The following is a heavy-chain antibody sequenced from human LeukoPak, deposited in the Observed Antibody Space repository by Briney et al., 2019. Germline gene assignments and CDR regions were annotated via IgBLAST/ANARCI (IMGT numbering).Heavy chain of an antibody. CDR2: IYYSGST. CDR3: ARGGYCSGGSCYSSHPNWFDP. CDR1: GGSVSSSSYY. J-gene: IGHJ5*02. V-gene: IGHV4-39*01. Sequence: SETLSLTCTVSGGSVSSSSYYWGWIRQPPGKGLEWIGSIYYSGSTYYNPSLKSRVTISVDTSKNQFSLKLSSVTAADTAVYYCARGGYCSGGSCYSSHPNWFDPWGQGTLVTVSS. D-gene: IGHD2-15*01.